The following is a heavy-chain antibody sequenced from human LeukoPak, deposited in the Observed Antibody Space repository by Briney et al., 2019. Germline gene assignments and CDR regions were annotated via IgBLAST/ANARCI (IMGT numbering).Heavy chain of an antibody. CDR2: ISSDGSNK. V-gene: IGHV3-30*18. Sequence: GRSLRLSCAVSGFTFSSYGMHWVRQAPGKGLEWVAIISSDGSNKYYADSVKGRFTISRDNSKNTLYLQMNSLRAEDTAVYYCAKDRYSSGWGDFDYWGQGTLVTVSS. CDR3: AKDRYSSGWGDFDY. CDR1: GFTFSSYG. D-gene: IGHD6-19*01. J-gene: IGHJ4*02.